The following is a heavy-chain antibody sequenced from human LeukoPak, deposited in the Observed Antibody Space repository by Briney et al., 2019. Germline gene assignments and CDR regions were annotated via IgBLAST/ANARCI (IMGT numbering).Heavy chain of an antibody. V-gene: IGHV4-4*02. CDR2: IYHSGST. D-gene: IGHD5-12*01. Sequence: SETLSLTCAVSGGSISSSNWWSWVRQPPGKGLEWIGEIYHSGSTNYNPSLKSRVTISVDKSKNQFSLKLSSVTAADTAVYYCARERGVANYYFDYWGQGTLVTVSS. CDR3: ARERGVANYYFDY. J-gene: IGHJ4*02. CDR1: GGSISSSNW.